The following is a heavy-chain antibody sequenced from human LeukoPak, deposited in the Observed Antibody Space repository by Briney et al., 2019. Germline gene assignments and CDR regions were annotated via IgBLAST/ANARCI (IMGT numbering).Heavy chain of an antibody. V-gene: IGHV3-48*02. Sequence: PGGSLRLSCAASGFPFSSCVMSWVRQAPGKGLEWIAYINHNGEAIYYPEFVKGRFIISRDNAKNTLFLQMNDLRDEDTAVYYCARDYDWALDFWGQGTRVTVSS. J-gene: IGHJ4*02. CDR1: GFPFSSCV. CDR3: ARDYDWALDF. CDR2: INHNGEAI. D-gene: IGHD3-9*01.